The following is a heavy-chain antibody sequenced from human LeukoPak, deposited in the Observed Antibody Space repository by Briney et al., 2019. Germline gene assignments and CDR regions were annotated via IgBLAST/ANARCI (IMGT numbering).Heavy chain of an antibody. CDR1: GGSISSYF. D-gene: IGHD3-16*01. CDR3: ARPHPLYGGGSFLF. V-gene: IGHV4-59*12. J-gene: IGHJ4*02. CDR2: IYVTGMT. Sequence: SETLSLTCSVSGGSISSYFWSWIRQPPGKELEWIGNIYVTGMTNYNPSLKSRATISMDTSKNQFSLKLTSVTAADTAVYYCARPHPLYGGGSFLFWGQGLLVTVSS.